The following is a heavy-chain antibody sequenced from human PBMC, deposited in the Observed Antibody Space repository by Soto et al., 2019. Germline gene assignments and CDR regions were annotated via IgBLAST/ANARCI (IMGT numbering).Heavy chain of an antibody. J-gene: IGHJ5*02. V-gene: IGHV1-69*13. CDR2: IIPIFGTA. D-gene: IGHD3-3*01. Sequence: GASVKVSCKASGGTFSSYAISWVRQAPGQGLEWMGGIIPIFGTANYAQKFQGRVTITADESTSTAYMELSSLRSEDTAVYYCARDYDFWSGYAQAHDANWFDPWGQGTLVTVSS. CDR3: ARDYDFWSGYAQAHDANWFDP. CDR1: GGTFSSYA.